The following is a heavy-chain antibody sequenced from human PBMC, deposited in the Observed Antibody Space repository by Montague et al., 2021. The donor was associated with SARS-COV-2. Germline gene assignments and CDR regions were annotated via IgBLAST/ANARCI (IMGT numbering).Heavy chain of an antibody. CDR2: INHSGTT. D-gene: IGHD3-16*01. V-gene: IGHV4-34*01. CDR1: GGSFSGYY. J-gene: IGHJ3*01. Sequence: SETLSLTCAVYGGSFSGYYWSWIRQPPGKGLEWIGEINHSGTTIYNPSVKSGVTISVDTSKNQFYLKLNSVTAADTAVYYCARGRRSVLTSGDDREGYACDFWGQGTMVTVSS. CDR3: ARGRRSVLTSGDDREGYACDF.